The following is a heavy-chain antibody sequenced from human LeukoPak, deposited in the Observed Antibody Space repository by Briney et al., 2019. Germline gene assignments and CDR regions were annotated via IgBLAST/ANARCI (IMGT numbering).Heavy chain of an antibody. D-gene: IGHD3-10*01. Sequence: KSSETLSLTCAVYGGSFSGYYWSWIRQPPGKGLEWVGEINHSGSTNYNPSLKSRVTISVDTSKNQFSLKLSSVTAADTAVYYCARHPPRGSYYGSGRPPPRAYSDPWGQGTLVTVSS. J-gene: IGHJ5*02. CDR1: GGSFSGYY. CDR2: INHSGST. V-gene: IGHV4-34*01. CDR3: ARHPPRGSYYGSGRPPPRAYSDP.